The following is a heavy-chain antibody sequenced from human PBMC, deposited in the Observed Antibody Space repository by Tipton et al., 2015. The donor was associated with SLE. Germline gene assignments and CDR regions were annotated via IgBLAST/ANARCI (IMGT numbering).Heavy chain of an antibody. CDR1: GFTFSSYA. CDR3: AKSRGGSGTYYDS. Sequence: SLRLSCAASGFTFSSYAMSWVRRAPGKGLEWVSIVYSGDSSTYYADSVRGRLTISRDNYKRTLFLEMNGLRAEDTAIYHCAKSRGGSGTYYDSWGQGTLVTVSS. J-gene: IGHJ4*02. D-gene: IGHD3-10*01. V-gene: IGHV3-23*03. CDR2: VYSGDSST.